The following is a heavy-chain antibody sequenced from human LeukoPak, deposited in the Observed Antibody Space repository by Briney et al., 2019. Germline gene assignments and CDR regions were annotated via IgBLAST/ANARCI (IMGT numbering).Heavy chain of an antibody. D-gene: IGHD3-9*01. V-gene: IGHV1-18*01. CDR2: NSAYNGNT. Sequence: ASVKVSCKASGYTFTSYGISWVRQAPGQGLEWMGWNSAYNGNTNYAQKLQGRVTMTTDTSTSTAYAELRSLRSDDTAVYYCARAPYYDILTGYYPSYFDYWGQGTLVTVSS. J-gene: IGHJ4*02. CDR3: ARAPYYDILTGYYPSYFDY. CDR1: GYTFTSYG.